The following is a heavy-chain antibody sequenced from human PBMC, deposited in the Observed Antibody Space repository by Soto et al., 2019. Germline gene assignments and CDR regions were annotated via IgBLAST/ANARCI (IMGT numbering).Heavy chain of an antibody. D-gene: IGHD6-13*01. V-gene: IGHV3-11*05. Sequence: GSLRLSCAASGFTFSDYYISWIRQAPGKGLEWVSYISSSSSYTNYADSVKGRFTISRDNAKNSLYLQMNSLRAEDTAVYYCARGSGSSWRWFDPWGQGTLVTVS. J-gene: IGHJ5*02. CDR3: ARGSGSSWRWFDP. CDR1: GFTFSDYY. CDR2: ISSSSSYT.